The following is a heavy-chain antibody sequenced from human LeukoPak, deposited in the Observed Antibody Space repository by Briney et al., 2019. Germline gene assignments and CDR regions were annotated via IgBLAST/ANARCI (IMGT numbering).Heavy chain of an antibody. CDR2: INPNTDGI. V-gene: IGHV1-2*02. Sequence: APVKVSCKASGYTFTDYYIHWVRQAPGQGLEWMGWINPNTDGINYAQNFRGRVTMTRDTSISTAYMELSSLRSDDTAIYYCARVKALGIVGSTTVLDPWGQGTLVTVSS. D-gene: IGHD1-26*01. CDR3: ARVKALGIVGSTTVLDP. J-gene: IGHJ5*02. CDR1: GYTFTDYY.